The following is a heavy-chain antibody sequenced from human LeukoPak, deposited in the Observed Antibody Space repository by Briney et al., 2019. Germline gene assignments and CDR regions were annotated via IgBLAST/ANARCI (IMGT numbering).Heavy chain of an antibody. V-gene: IGHV4-61*01. D-gene: IGHD3-16*01. J-gene: IGHJ4*02. CDR3: ARDFWGGPFDY. CDR2: IYYSGST. CDR1: GGSVSSGSYY. Sequence: SETLSLTCTVSGGSVSSGSYYWSWIRQPPGKGLEWIGYIYYSGSTNYSPSLKSRVTISADTSKNQFSLKLSSVTAADTAVYYCARDFWGGPFDYWGQGTLVTVSS.